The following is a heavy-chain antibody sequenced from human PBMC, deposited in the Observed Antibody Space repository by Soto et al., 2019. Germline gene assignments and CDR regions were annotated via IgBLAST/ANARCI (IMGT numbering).Heavy chain of an antibody. V-gene: IGHV3-30-3*01. CDR1: GFTFSSYA. D-gene: IGHD5-18*01. Sequence: QVQLVESGGGVVQPGRSLRLSCAASGFTFSSYAMHWVRQAPGTGLEWVAVISYDGSNKYYADSVKGRFTISRDNSKNTQYLEMNRLRAEDTSVYYCVRDSSLPRQRWFPDLDYWGQGTLVTGSS. CDR3: VRDSSLPRQRWFPDLDY. J-gene: IGHJ4*02. CDR2: ISYDGSNK.